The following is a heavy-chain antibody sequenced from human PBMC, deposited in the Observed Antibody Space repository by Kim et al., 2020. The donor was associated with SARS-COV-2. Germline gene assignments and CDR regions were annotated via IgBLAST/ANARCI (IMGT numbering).Heavy chain of an antibody. J-gene: IGHJ4*02. CDR2: ISGYNGNT. D-gene: IGHD1-26*01. CDR3: AREGIKEGACLDY. CDR1: GFTLVNYG. Sequence: ASVKVSCKTSGFTLVNYGISWLRQASGQRLEWMAWISGYNGNTHHAQKFQGRLTVTTDTSTETVDTELNTLRPDDTAVYYCAREGIKEGACLDYWGQGTLVTVSS. V-gene: IGHV1-18*04.